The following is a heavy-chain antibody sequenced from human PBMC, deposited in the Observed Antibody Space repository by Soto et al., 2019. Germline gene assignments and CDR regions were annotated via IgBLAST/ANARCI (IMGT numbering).Heavy chain of an antibody. D-gene: IGHD6-19*01. V-gene: IGHV3-72*01. CDR1: GFTFSDHY. CDR3: VRAVAGQTGFDY. Sequence: EVQLVESGGGLVQPGGSLRLSCAASGFTFSDHYMDWVRQAPGKGLEWVGRTRKTTNSYPTDYAASVKGRFTISRDDSQNSLYLQMNSLKTEDTAVYYWVRAVAGQTGFDYWGQGTLVTVSS. CDR2: TRKTTNSYPT. J-gene: IGHJ4*02.